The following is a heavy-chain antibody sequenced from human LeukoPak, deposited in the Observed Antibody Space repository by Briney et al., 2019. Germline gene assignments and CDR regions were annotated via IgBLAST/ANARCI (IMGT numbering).Heavy chain of an antibody. V-gene: IGHV4-59*01. J-gene: IGHJ3*02. CDR2: IFYTGST. CDR1: GGSISGYF. Sequence: PSGTLSLTCAVSGGSISGYFWSWIRQPPGKGLEWIGYIFYTGSTNYNPSLKSRVTISVDTSKNQFSLKLSSVTAADTAVYYCARDYYDSSGYYLSAFDIWGQGTMVTVSS. D-gene: IGHD3-22*01. CDR3: ARDYYDSSGYYLSAFDI.